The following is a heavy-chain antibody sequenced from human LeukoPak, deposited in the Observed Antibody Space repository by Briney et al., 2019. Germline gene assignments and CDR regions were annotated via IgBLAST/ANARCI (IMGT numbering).Heavy chain of an antibody. V-gene: IGHV1-46*01. D-gene: IGHD6-6*01. CDR3: ARDGGGQLVRNWFDP. Sequence: ASVKVSCKASGYTFTSYYMHWVRQAPGQGLEWMGIINPSGGSTSYAQKFQGRVTMTRDTSTSTVYMELSSLRSEDTAVYYCARDGGGQLVRNWFDPWGQGTPVTVSS. J-gene: IGHJ5*02. CDR2: INPSGGST. CDR1: GYTFTSYY.